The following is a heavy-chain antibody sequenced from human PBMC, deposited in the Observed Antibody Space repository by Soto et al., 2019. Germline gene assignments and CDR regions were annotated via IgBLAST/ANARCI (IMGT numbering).Heavy chain of an antibody. V-gene: IGHV3-23*01. CDR1: GFTFSIYA. CDR2: ISGSGGST. J-gene: IGHJ4*02. Sequence: GGSLRLSCAASGFTFSIYAMSWVRHAPGKGLEWVSAISGSGGSTYYADSVKGRFTISRDNSKNTLYLQMNSLRAEDTAVYYCAKDDAGLWFHTSYFDYWGQGTLVTVSS. CDR3: AKDDAGLWFHTSYFDY. D-gene: IGHD2-21*01.